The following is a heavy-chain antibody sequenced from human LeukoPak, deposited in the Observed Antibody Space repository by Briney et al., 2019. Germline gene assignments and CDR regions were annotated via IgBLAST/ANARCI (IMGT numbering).Heavy chain of an antibody. D-gene: IGHD3-22*01. V-gene: IGHV3-30*03. Sequence: GGSLRLSCSASEFTFSSHGMHWVRQAPGKGLEWVAVISNDGSDKYYADSVKGRYTISRDNSKNTLYLQMNSRRAEDTAVFYCARSSLTHDTPAYYPPDFDYWGQGTLVTVSS. CDR1: EFTFSSHG. CDR2: ISNDGSDK. J-gene: IGHJ4*02. CDR3: ARSSLTHDTPAYYPPDFDY.